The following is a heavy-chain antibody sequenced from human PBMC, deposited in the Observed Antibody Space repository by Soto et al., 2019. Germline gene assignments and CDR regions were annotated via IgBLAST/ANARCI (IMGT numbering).Heavy chain of an antibody. CDR3: ARPVLPRFGVVTPYYYGMDV. Sequence: GGSLRLSCAASGFTFSSYGMHWVRQAPGKGLEWVAVIWYDGSNKYYADSVKGRFTISRDNSKNTLYLQMNSLRAEDTAVYYCARPVLPRFGVVTPYYYGMDVWGQGTTVTVSS. J-gene: IGHJ6*02. CDR1: GFTFSSYG. D-gene: IGHD3-3*01. V-gene: IGHV3-33*01. CDR2: IWYDGSNK.